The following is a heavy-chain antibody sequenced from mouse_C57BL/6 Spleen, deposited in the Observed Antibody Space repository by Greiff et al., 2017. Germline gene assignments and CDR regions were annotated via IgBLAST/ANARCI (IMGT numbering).Heavy chain of an antibody. D-gene: IGHD2-4*01. CDR3: TRGMYYDGFAY. V-gene: IGHV1-15*01. J-gene: IGHJ3*01. CDR2: IDPETGGT. CDR1: GYTFNDYE. Sequence: VKLVESGAELVRPGASVTLSCKASGYTFNDYEMHWVKQTPVHGLEWIGAIDPETGGTAYNQKFKGKDIMTADKSSSTAYMERRSLTSEDSAVYYCTRGMYYDGFAYWGQGTLVTVSA.